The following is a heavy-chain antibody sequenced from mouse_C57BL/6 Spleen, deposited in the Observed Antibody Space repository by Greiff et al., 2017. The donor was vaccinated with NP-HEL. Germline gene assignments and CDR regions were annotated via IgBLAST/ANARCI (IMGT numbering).Heavy chain of an antibody. J-gene: IGHJ2*01. CDR3: ARRGDEDYFDY. CDR2: IDPSDSYT. CDR1: GYTFTSYW. V-gene: IGHV1-69*01. Sequence: VQLQQPGAELVMPGASVKLSCKASGYTFTSYWMHWVKQRPGQGLEWIGEIDPSDSYTNYNQKFKGKSTLTVDKSSSTAYMQLSSLTSEDSSVYYCARRGDEDYFDYWGQGTTLTVSS.